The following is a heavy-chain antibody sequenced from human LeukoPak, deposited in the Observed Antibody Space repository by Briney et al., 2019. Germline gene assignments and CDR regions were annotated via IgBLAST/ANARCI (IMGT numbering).Heavy chain of an antibody. CDR3: AKRGLGYFFDY. Sequence: GGSLRLSCAASGFTFSSHSMSWVRQAPGKGLEWVSAITGSGGSTYYADSVKGRFTISRDNSKNSLYLQMNSLRAEDTAVYYCAKRGLGYFFDYWGQGTLVTVSS. D-gene: IGHD3-10*01. CDR1: GFTFSSHS. J-gene: IGHJ4*02. CDR2: ITGSGGST. V-gene: IGHV3-23*01.